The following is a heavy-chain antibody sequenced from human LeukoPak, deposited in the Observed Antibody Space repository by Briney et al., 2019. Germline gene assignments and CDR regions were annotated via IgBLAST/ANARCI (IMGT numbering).Heavy chain of an antibody. CDR2: IHTSGST. CDR3: ARVICSGGSCRFDY. CDR1: GGSFSGYY. J-gene: IGHJ4*02. Sequence: PSETLSLTCAVYGGSFSGYYWSWIRQPAGKGLEWIGRIHTSGSTNYNPSLKSRVTMSVDTSKNKFSLKLSSVTAADTAVYYCARVICSGGSCRFDYWGQGTLVTVSS. D-gene: IGHD2-15*01. V-gene: IGHV4-59*10.